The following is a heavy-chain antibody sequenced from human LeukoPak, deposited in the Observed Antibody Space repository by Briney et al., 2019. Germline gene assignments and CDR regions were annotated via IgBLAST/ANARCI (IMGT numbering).Heavy chain of an antibody. CDR3: ARHRSSGMVRGVKFFDY. CDR2: IYTSGST. CDR1: GGSISSGSYY. D-gene: IGHD3-10*01. Sequence: SETLSLTCTVSGGSISSGSYYWSWIRQPAGKGLEYIGRIYTSGSTSYNPSLKSRVTISVDTSKNQLSLKLSSVTAADTAVYYCARHRSSGMVRGVKFFDYWGQGTLVTVSS. V-gene: IGHV4-61*02. J-gene: IGHJ4*02.